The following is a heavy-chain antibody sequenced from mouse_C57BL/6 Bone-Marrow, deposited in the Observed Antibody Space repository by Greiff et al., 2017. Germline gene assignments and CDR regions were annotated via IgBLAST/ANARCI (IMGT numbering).Heavy chain of an antibody. CDR2: FHPYNDDT. V-gene: IGHV1-47*01. CDR1: GYTFTTYP. CDR3: ARVNYYGSSWDYFDY. D-gene: IGHD1-1*01. J-gene: IGHJ2*01. Sequence: VKVVESGAELVKPGASVKMSCKASGYTFTTYPIEWMKQNHGKSLEWIGNFHPYNDDTKYNEKFKGKATLTVEKSSSTVYLELSRLTSDDSAVYYCARVNYYGSSWDYFDYWGQGTTLTVSS.